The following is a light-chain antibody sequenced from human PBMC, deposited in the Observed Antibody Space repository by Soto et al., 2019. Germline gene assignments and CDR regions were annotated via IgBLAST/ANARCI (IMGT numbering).Light chain of an antibody. V-gene: IGKV3-20*01. Sequence: EIVLTQSPGTLSSSPGERATLSCRASQSVSSSYLAWYQQKPGQAPRLLIYDASSRATGIPDRFSGSGSGTDFSLTISRLEPEDFAVYYCQQYGSSPHTFGQGTKVDIK. CDR3: QQYGSSPHT. CDR2: DAS. J-gene: IGKJ2*01. CDR1: QSVSSSY.